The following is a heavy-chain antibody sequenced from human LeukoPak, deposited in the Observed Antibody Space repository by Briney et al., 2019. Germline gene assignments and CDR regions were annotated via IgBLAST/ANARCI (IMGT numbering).Heavy chain of an antibody. CDR3: AGNFYGLGGFDY. V-gene: IGHV4-4*02. Sequence: SGTLSLTCAVSGGSISSSNWWNWVRQPPGKGLVWIGEIYHSGSTSYNPSLKSRVTISVDKFNNQFSLKLNSVTAADTAVYYCAGNFYGLGGFDYWGQGTLVTVSS. CDR1: GGSISSSNW. CDR2: IYHSGST. D-gene: IGHD3-10*01. J-gene: IGHJ4*02.